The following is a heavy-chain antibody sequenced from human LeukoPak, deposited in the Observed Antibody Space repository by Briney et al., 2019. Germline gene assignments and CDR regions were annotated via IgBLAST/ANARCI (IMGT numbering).Heavy chain of an antibody. CDR2: IWYDGSDK. J-gene: IGHJ4*02. V-gene: IGHV3-33*06. CDR1: GFTFSVYG. D-gene: IGHD6-13*01. CDR3: VKDRGSSWVLASFDY. Sequence: GRSLRPSCAASGFTFSVYGMHWVRQPPGKGLEWVALIWYDGSDKYYADSVKGRFTISRDNSENTLYLQMNGLRAEDTAVYYRVKDRGSSWVLASFDYWGQGTLVTVSS.